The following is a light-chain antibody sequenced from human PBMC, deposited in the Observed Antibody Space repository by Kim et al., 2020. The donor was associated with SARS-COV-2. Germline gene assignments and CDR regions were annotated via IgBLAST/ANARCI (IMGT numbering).Light chain of an antibody. CDR2: EDD. J-gene: IGLJ2*01. Sequence: GKTVTISCPRSSGSIDDNYGQWYQQRPGGVPTTVIYEDDQRPSGVSDRFSGSIDNSSNSASLTISGLKTEDEADYYCQSYNRSNVIFGGGTQLTVL. CDR3: QSYNRSNVI. V-gene: IGLV6-57*03. CDR1: SGSIDDNY.